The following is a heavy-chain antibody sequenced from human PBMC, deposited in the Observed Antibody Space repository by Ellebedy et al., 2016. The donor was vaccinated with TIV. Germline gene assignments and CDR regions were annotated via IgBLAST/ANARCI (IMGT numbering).Heavy chain of an antibody. V-gene: IGHV3-21*01. CDR3: ARDYYDSSGYYYPGRDRYWYFDL. CDR1: GFTFSSYS. CDR2: ISSSSSYI. J-gene: IGHJ2*01. Sequence: PGGSLRLSCAASGFTFSSYSMNWVRQAPGKGLEWVSSISSSSSYIYYADSVKGRFTISRDNAKNSLYLQMNSLRAEDTAVYYCARDYYDSSGYYYPGRDRYWYFDLWGRGTLVTVSS. D-gene: IGHD3-22*01.